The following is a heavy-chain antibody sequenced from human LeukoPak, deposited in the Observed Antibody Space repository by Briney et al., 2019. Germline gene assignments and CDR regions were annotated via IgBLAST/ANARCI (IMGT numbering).Heavy chain of an antibody. CDR3: ARDRRSCSSTSCLHNYYYYYGMDV. J-gene: IGHJ6*02. CDR1: GFTFSSYP. D-gene: IGHD2-2*01. V-gene: IGHV3-30*04. Sequence: GGSLRLSCAASGFTFSSYPSHWVRQAPGKGLEWVSVISYDGSNKYYADSVKGRFTISRDNSKNTLSLQMNSLRGEDTAVYFCARDRRSCSSTSCLHNYYYYYGMDVWGQGTTVTVSS. CDR2: ISYDGSNK.